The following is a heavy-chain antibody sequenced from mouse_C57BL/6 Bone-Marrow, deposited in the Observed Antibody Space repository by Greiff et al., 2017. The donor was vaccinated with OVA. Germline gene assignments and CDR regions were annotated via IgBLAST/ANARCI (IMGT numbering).Heavy chain of an antibody. V-gene: IGHV5-17*01. CDR3: ARRDGYFFYYAMDY. Sequence: DVMLVESGGGLVKPGGSLKLSCAASGFTFSDYGMHWVRQAPEKGLEWVAYISSGSSTIYYADTVKGRFTISRDNAKNTLFLQMTSLRSEDTAMYYCARRDGYFFYYAMDYWGQGTSVTVSS. CDR2: ISSGSSTI. CDR1: GFTFSDYG. J-gene: IGHJ4*01. D-gene: IGHD2-3*01.